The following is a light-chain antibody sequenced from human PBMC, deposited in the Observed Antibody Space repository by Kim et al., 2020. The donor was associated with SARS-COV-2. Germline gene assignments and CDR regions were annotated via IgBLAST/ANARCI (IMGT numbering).Light chain of an antibody. J-gene: IGKJ2*01. CDR2: GAS. V-gene: IGKV3-20*01. Sequence: LCPWEKATLACRASQSVSSSYLSWYQQKPGQAPRLLIYGASSRATGIPDRFSGSGSGTDFTLTISRLEPEDFAVYYCQQYGSSPYTFGQGTKLEIK. CDR1: QSVSSSY. CDR3: QQYGSSPYT.